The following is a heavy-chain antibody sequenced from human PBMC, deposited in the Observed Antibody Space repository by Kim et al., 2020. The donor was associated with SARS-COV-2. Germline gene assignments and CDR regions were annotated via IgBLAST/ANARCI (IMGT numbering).Heavy chain of an antibody. D-gene: IGHD6-25*01. J-gene: IGHJ1*01. CDR2: VFADGRA. CDR3: EKAGGF. Sequence: GGSLRLPCAASGFTFSSAAMTWFRQGPGKRLESVSSVFADGRAVYADSVRGRFTLSRDNTKDMVFLQMNHLSVEDTAVYYCEKAGGFWGQGTLVTVS. CDR1: GFTFSSAA. V-gene: IGHV3-74*01.